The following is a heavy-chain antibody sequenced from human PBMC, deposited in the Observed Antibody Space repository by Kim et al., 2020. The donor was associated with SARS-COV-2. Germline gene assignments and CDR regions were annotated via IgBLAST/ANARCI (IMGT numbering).Heavy chain of an antibody. CDR2: IKADGSEK. D-gene: IGHD3-10*02. V-gene: IGHV3-7*05. CDR3: TTSVHY. J-gene: IGHJ4*02. Sequence: GGSLRLSCAASGFTLSNWWTTWARQAPGKGLEGVATIKADGSEKYYVDAVKGRFTISRDIAKNSLYLQMNSLRVEDTAVYYCTTSVHYWGQGTLVTVSS. CDR1: GFTLSNWW.